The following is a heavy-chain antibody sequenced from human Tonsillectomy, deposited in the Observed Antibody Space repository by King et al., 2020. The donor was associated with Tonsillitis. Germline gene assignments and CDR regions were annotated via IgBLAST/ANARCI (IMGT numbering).Heavy chain of an antibody. CDR3: ARYYGSGTYLDY. V-gene: IGHV3-48*03. CDR1: GFTFSNFE. CDR2: ISHSGSAI. J-gene: IGHJ4*02. D-gene: IGHD3-10*01. Sequence: VQLVESGGGLVQPGGSLRLSCAASGFTFSNFEMNWVRQAPGKGLEWVSYISHSGSAIFYADSVKGRFTISRDNAKNSLYLQMNSLRAEDTALYYCARYYGSGTYLDYWGLGTLVTVSS.